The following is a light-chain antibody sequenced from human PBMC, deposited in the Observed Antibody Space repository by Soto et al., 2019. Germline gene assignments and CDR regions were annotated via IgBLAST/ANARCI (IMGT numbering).Light chain of an antibody. Sequence: QCVLTQPPSVSGAPGQSVTIACTGSSSNIGAGYAVHWYQQLPGTAPKVLIYGDTNRPSGVPDRFSASRSGAAVSLAITGLQTEDEADYYCQSYDSSLGGWVFGGGTKVTVL. CDR2: GDT. J-gene: IGLJ3*02. CDR3: QSYDSSLGGWV. V-gene: IGLV1-40*01. CDR1: SSNIGAGYA.